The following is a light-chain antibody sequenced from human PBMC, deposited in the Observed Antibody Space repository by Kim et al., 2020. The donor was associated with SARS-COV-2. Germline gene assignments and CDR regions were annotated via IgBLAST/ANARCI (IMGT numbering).Light chain of an antibody. CDR3: QAWDRRTSTWV. J-gene: IGLJ3*02. CDR2: QDN. CDR1: EVGDQY. V-gene: IGLV3-1*01. Sequence: PRHTPSITCSGYEVGDQYVCWYQQKPGQSPVLVIYQDNKWPSGIPGRFSGSNSGNTATLTISGTQAQDEAVYYCQAWDRRTSTWVFGGGTQLTVL.